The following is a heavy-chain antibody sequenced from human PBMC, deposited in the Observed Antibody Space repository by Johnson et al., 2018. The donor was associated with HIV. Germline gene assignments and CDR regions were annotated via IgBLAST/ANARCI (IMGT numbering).Heavy chain of an antibody. CDR3: ARATKGSSGWFGGAFYI. J-gene: IGHJ3*02. CDR2: IKQDGSEK. V-gene: IGHV3-7*05. Sequence: SSYWMSWVRQAPGKGLEWVANIKQDGSEKYYVDSVKGRFTISRDNGKNSLYLQMNSLRAEDTAVSYCARATKGSSGWFGGAFYIWGQGTMVTVSS. D-gene: IGHD6-19*01. CDR1: SSYW.